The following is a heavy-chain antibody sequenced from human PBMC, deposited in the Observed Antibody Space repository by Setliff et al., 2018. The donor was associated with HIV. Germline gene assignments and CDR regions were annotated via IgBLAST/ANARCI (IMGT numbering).Heavy chain of an antibody. CDR2: IYYTGNT. Sequence: PSETLSLTCTVSDGSISSQYWSWIRQPPGKGLEWVGSIYYTGNTNYNPSLKSRVTISVDTSKNELSLKMSSVTAADTAVYYCARAPATMIVVVNHVPLAAFGLWGQGTMVTVPS. D-gene: IGHD3-22*01. J-gene: IGHJ3*01. V-gene: IGHV4-59*11. CDR3: ARAPATMIVVVNHVPLAAFGL. CDR1: DGSISSQY.